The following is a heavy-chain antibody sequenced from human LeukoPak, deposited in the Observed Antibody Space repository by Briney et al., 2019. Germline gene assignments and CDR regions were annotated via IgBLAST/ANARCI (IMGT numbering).Heavy chain of an antibody. CDR1: RFSFSSYS. D-gene: IGHD6-19*01. V-gene: IGHV3-48*01. Sequence: LTGGSLRLSCAASRFSFSSYSMNWVRQAPGKGLEWVSYISSGSPIIYYADSVKGRFTISRDNAKNSLYLQMNSLRAEDTAVYYCARRSGIAVAGAFDYWGQGTLVTVSS. CDR3: ARRSGIAVAGAFDY. CDR2: ISSGSPII. J-gene: IGHJ4*02.